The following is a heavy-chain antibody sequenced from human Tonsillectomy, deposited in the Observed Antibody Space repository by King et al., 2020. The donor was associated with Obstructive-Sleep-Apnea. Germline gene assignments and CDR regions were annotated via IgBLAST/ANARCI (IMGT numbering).Heavy chain of an antibody. CDR2: ISGNSGSI. CDR1: GLAFDDFA. J-gene: IGHJ4*02. D-gene: IGHD2-2*01. CDR3: AKGGCSSTTCSFDY. Sequence: VQLVESGGGLVQPGRSLRLSCAVSGLAFDDFAMHWVRQTPGKGLEGVSGISGNSGSIGCADFVKGRFTISSDNAKNSLYLQMNSLRAEDTALYYCAKGGCSSTTCSFDYWGQGTLVTVSS. V-gene: IGHV3-9*01.